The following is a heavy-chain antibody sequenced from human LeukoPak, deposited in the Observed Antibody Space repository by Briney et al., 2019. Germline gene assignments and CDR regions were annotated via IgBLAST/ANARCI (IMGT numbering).Heavy chain of an antibody. CDR1: GFTFSSYS. V-gene: IGHV3-21*04. CDR2: ISSSSSYI. Sequence: GGSLRLSCAASGFTFSSYSMNWVRQAPGKGLEWVSSISSSSSYIYYADSVKGRFTISRDNSKNTLYLQMNSLRAEDTAVYYCAKGKWLNWFDPWGQGTLVTVSS. J-gene: IGHJ5*02. D-gene: IGHD6-19*01. CDR3: AKGKWLNWFDP.